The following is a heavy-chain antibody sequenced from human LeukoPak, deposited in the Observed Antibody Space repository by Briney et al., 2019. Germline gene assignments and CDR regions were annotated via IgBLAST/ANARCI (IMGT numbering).Heavy chain of an antibody. CDR1: GGTFSSYA. J-gene: IGHJ4*02. CDR2: IIPIFGTA. CDR3: ARDVNTYYYDSSGYLALGY. V-gene: IGHV1-69*05. D-gene: IGHD3-22*01. Sequence: ASVKVSCKASGGTFSSYAISWVRQAPGQGLEWMGGIIPIFGTANYAQKFQGRVTITTDESTSTAYMELSSLRSEDTAVYYCARDVNTYYYDSSGYLALGYWGQGTLVTVSS.